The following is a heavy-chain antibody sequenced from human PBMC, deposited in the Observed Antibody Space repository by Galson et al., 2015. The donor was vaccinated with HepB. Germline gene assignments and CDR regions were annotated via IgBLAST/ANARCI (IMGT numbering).Heavy chain of an antibody. Sequence: SLRLSCAASGFTFSSYGMHWVRQAPGKGLEWVAVISYDGSNKYYADSVKGRFTISRDNSKNTLYLQMNSLRAEDTAVYYCAKAGLVDTAMAFDYWGQGTLVTVSS. D-gene: IGHD5-18*01. CDR3: AKAGLVDTAMAFDY. CDR1: GFTFSSYG. V-gene: IGHV3-30*18. CDR2: ISYDGSNK. J-gene: IGHJ4*02.